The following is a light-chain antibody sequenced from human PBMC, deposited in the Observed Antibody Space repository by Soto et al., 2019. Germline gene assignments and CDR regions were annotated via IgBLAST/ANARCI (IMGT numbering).Light chain of an antibody. CDR1: QSVSSSY. J-gene: IGKJ1*01. CDR2: GAS. CDR3: QQYGSSPVT. V-gene: IGKV3-20*01. Sequence: EIVLTHSPGTLSLSPGEIATLSCRASQSVSSSYLAWYQQKPGQAPRLLIYGASSRATGIPDRFSGSGSGTDFTLTISRLEPEDFAVYYCQQYGSSPVTFGQGTKVDIK.